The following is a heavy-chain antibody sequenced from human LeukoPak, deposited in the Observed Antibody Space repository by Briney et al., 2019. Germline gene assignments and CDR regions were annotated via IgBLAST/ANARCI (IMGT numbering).Heavy chain of an antibody. D-gene: IGHD6-19*01. CDR1: GGSISSSSYY. CDR2: IYYSGST. V-gene: IGHV4-39*07. CDR3: ARTYSSGWADAFDI. J-gene: IGHJ3*02. Sequence: SETLSLTCTVSGGSISSSSYYWGWIRQPPGKGLAWIGSIYYSGSTYYNPSLKSRVTISVDTSKNQFSLKLSSVTAADTAVYYCARTYSSGWADAFDIWGQGTMVTVSS.